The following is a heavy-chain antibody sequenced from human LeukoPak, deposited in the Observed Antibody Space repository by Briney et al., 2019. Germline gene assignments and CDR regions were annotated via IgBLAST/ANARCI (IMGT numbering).Heavy chain of an antibody. CDR2: IYTSGST. V-gene: IGHV4-4*09. J-gene: IGHJ4*02. CDR1: GGSISSYY. CDR3: AGTEFTYDSSLINY. D-gene: IGHD3-22*01. Sequence: SETLSLTCTVSGGSISSYYWSWIRQPPGKGLEWIGYIYTSGSTNYNPSLKSRVTISVDTSKNQFSLKLSSVTAADTAVYFCAGTEFTYDSSLINYWGQGTLVTVSS.